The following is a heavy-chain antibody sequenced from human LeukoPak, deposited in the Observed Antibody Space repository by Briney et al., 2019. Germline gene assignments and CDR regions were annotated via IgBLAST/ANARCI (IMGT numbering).Heavy chain of an antibody. J-gene: IGHJ3*02. D-gene: IGHD6-13*01. Sequence: GGSLRLSCAASGFTFSSYAMHWVRQAPGKGLEYVSAINSNGGSTYYANSVKGRFTISRDNSKNTLYLQMGSLRAEDMAVYYCARDRGAAAGIRDAFDIWGQGTMVTVSS. CDR2: INSNGGST. V-gene: IGHV3-64*01. CDR3: ARDRGAAAGIRDAFDI. CDR1: GFTFSSYA.